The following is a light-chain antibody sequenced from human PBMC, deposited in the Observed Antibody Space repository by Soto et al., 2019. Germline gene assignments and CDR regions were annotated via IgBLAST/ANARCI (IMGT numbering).Light chain of an antibody. Sequence: QSVLTQSPSVSGTPGQRVTMSCSGSTSNIGNNPVNWYQQSPGTAPKLLMYDNDQRPSGVPDRFSGSKSGNTASLTVSGLQAEDEADYYCSSYAGSSNVFGTGTKVTVL. CDR3: SSYAGSSNV. CDR2: DND. V-gene: IGLV1-44*01. J-gene: IGLJ1*01. CDR1: TSNIGNNP.